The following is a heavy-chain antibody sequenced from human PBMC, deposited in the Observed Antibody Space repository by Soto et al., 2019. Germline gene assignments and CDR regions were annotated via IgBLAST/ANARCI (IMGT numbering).Heavy chain of an antibody. CDR1: GFTFSSYS. J-gene: IGHJ5*02. CDR2: ISSSSSTI. Sequence: GGSLRLSCAASGFTFSSYSMNWVRQAPGKGLEWVSYISSSSSTIYYADSVKGRFTISRDNAKNSLYLQMNSLRAEDTAVYYCARLATVSFPWGQGTLVTVSS. D-gene: IGHD4-4*01. CDR3: ARLATVSFP. V-gene: IGHV3-48*01.